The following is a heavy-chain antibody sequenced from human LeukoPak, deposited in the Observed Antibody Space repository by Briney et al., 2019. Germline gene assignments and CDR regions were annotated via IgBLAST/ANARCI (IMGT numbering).Heavy chain of an antibody. J-gene: IGHJ4*02. CDR1: GYKFAIYG. CDR3: ARSNNDGDYLGVGFDY. CDR2: INTNTGNP. Sequence: ASVNVSCKASGYKFAIYGVTWVRQAPGQGLEWMGWINTNTGNPTYAQGFTGRFVFSLDTSVRTAYLQVSSLKAEDTAVYYCARSNNDGDYLGVGFDYWGQGTLATVSS. D-gene: IGHD3-16*01. V-gene: IGHV7-4-1*02.